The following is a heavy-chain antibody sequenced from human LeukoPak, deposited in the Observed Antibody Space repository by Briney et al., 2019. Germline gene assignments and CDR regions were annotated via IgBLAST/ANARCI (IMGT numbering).Heavy chain of an antibody. J-gene: IGHJ4*02. V-gene: IGHV3-23*01. D-gene: IGHD6-19*01. CDR2: ISGSGSST. CDR1: GFTLSSYA. CDR3: AKGVAVASPYYFDY. Sequence: GGSLRLSCAASGFTLSSYAMSWVRQAPGKGLEWVSPISGSGSSTYYADSVKGRFSISRDNSKNTLYLQMNSLRAEDTAVYYCAKGVAVASPYYFDYWGQGTLVTVSS.